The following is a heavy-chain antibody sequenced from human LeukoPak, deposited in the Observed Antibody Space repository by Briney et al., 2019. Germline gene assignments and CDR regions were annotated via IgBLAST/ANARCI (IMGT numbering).Heavy chain of an antibody. V-gene: IGHV3-21*01. J-gene: IGHJ1*01. CDR2: ISTSSSYI. CDR1: GFTFGSYN. D-gene: IGHD3-22*01. Sequence: GGSLRLSCAASGFTFGSYNMNWVRQAPGKGLEWVSAISTSSSYIYYADSVKGRFTISRDNAKKSLYLQMNSLRAGDTAVYYCARDGGDYYDSCGYPFHHWGQGTLVTVSS. CDR3: ARDGGDYYDSCGYPFHH.